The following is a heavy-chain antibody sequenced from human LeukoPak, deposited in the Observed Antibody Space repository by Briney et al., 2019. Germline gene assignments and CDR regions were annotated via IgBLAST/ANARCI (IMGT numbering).Heavy chain of an antibody. V-gene: IGHV4-38-2*01. CDR3: ARWLGKGFDM. Sequence: PSETLSLTCSVSGSSINTNSYWAWIRQTPGTGLEWIGSSHLGGNTYYHPSLKSRVTISIDMSKNQFSLELYSVTAADTAVYYCARWLGKGFDMWGQGTVVTVSS. CDR2: SHLGGNT. J-gene: IGHJ3*02. CDR1: GSSINTNSY. D-gene: IGHD3-22*01.